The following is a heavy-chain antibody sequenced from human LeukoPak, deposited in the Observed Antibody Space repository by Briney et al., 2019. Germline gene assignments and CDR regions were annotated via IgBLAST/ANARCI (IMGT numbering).Heavy chain of an antibody. Sequence: PSDTLSLTCTVSGYSISSSNWWGWIRQPPGKGLEWIGYIYYSGSTYYNPSLKSRVTMSVDTSKNQFSLKLSSVTAADTAVYYCARVGDYGDANWFDPWGQGTLVTVSS. J-gene: IGHJ5*02. CDR2: IYYSGST. D-gene: IGHD4-17*01. CDR1: GYSISSSNW. CDR3: ARVGDYGDANWFDP. V-gene: IGHV4-28*03.